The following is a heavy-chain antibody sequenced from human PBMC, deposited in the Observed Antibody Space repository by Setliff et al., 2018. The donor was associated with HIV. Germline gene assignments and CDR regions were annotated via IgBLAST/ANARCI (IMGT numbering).Heavy chain of an antibody. CDR2: IYYSGST. CDR3: ARGVTHPPPFGAFDI. D-gene: IGHD5-18*01. CDR1: GGSFSGSY. V-gene: IGHV4-59*01. Sequence: PSETLSLTCAVYGGSFSGSYWSWIRQSPGKGLEWIGYIYYSGSTKYNPSLKSRLTISVDTSKNQFSLKLRSVTAADTAFYYCARGVTHPPPFGAFDIWGLGTLVTVSS. J-gene: IGHJ3*02.